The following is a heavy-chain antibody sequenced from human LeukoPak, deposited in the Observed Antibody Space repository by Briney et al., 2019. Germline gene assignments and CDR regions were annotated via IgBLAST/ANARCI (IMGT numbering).Heavy chain of an antibody. CDR3: ARDRVGGRYYYGMDV. Sequence: PGGSLRLSCAASGFSFTTYSINWVRQAPGKGLEWVSYISSTATTIYYADPVKGRFTISRDNAINSVYLQMNSLRVEDTAVYYCARDRVGGRYYYGMDVWGQGTTVTVSS. V-gene: IGHV3-48*04. CDR1: GFSFTTYS. J-gene: IGHJ6*02. D-gene: IGHD3-16*01. CDR2: ISSTATTI.